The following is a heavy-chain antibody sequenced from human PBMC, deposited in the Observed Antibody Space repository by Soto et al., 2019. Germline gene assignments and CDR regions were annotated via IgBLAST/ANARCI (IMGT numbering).Heavy chain of an antibody. D-gene: IGHD6-13*01. CDR2: IFYSGNT. J-gene: IGHJ5*02. V-gene: IGHV4-30-4*08. CDR1: GGSISSGDYY. CDR3: ARDRGSSWMYKWFDP. Sequence: QVQLQESGPGLVKPSQTLSLTCTVSGGSISSGDYYWSWIRQPPGKGLDWIGYIFYSGNTYYNPSLKCRVSISVDTSKNQLSPKLSSVTAADTAVYYCARDRGSSWMYKWFDPWGQGTLVTVSS.